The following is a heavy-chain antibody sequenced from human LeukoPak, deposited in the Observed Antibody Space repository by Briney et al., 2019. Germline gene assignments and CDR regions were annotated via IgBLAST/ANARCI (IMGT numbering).Heavy chain of an antibody. Sequence: PGGSLRLSCVSSGFAFNNYTMRWVRQAPGKGLEWVSAISGSGGSTYYADSVKGRFTISRDNSKNTLYLQMNSLRAEDTAVYYCAKELRYCSSTSCAPFDYWGQGTLVTVSS. D-gene: IGHD2-2*01. V-gene: IGHV3-23*01. J-gene: IGHJ4*02. CDR1: GFAFNNYT. CDR2: ISGSGGST. CDR3: AKELRYCSSTSCAPFDY.